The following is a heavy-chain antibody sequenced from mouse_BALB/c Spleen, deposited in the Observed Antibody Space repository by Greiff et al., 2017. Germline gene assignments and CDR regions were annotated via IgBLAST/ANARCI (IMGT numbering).Heavy chain of an antibody. Sequence: EVHLVESGGGLVKLGGSLKLSCAASGFTFSSYYMSWVRQTPEKRLELVAAINSNGGSTYYPDTVKGRFTISRDNAKNTLYLQMSSLKSEDTALYYCARQGGYGNIYAMDYWGQGTSVTVSS. CDR1: GFTFSSYY. CDR3: ARQGGYGNIYAMDY. CDR2: INSNGGST. D-gene: IGHD2-10*02. J-gene: IGHJ4*01. V-gene: IGHV5-6-2*01.